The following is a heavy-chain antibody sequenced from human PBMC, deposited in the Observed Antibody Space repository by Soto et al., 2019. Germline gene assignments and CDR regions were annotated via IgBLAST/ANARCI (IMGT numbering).Heavy chain of an antibody. D-gene: IGHD1-1*01. Sequence: EAQLLESGGGLVQPGESLTLSCVASHFAFNIDAMTWVRQAPGKGLEWVSSMSGSGSSIYYAGSVKGPFTITSHKSKKTLCLQMNSLRAEDTAVYWCARENWYGAYYGLDVWGQGTTVTVS. CDR2: MSGSGSSI. V-gene: IGHV3-23*01. CDR3: ARENWYGAYYGLDV. CDR1: HFAFNIDA. J-gene: IGHJ6*02.